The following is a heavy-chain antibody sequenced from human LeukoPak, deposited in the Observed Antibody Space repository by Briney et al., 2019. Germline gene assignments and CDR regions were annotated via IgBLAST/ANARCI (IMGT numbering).Heavy chain of an antibody. CDR2: IYYSGST. CDR1: GGSISSSSYY. J-gene: IGHJ3*02. CDR3: ARDRRYYDSSPDAFDI. V-gene: IGHV4-39*07. D-gene: IGHD3-22*01. Sequence: SETLSLTCTVSGGSISSSSYYWGWIRQPPGKGLEWIGSIYYSGSTYYNPSLKSRVTTSVDTSKNQFSLKLSSVTAADTAVYYCARDRRYYDSSPDAFDIWGQGTMVTVSS.